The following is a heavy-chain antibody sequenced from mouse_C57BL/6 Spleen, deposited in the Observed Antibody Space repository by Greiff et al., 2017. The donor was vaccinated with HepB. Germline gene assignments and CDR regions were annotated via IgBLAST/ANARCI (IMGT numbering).Heavy chain of an antibody. D-gene: IGHD1-1*01. V-gene: IGHV2-6-1*01. CDR3: ARHCGSPHYYAMDY. Sequence: QVQLQQSGPGLVAPSQSLSITCTVSGFSLTSYGVHWVRQPPGKGLEWLVVIWSDGSTTYNSALKSRLSISKDNSKSQVFLKMNSLQTDDTAMYYGARHCGSPHYYAMDYWGQGTSVTVSS. CDR2: IWSDGST. J-gene: IGHJ4*01. CDR1: GFSLTSYG.